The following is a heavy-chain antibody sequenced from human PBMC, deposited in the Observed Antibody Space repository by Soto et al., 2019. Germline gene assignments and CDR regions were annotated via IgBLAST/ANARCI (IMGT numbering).Heavy chain of an antibody. CDR1: GYTFTSYD. D-gene: IGHD3-3*01. V-gene: IGHV1-8*01. CDR2: MNPNSGNT. J-gene: IGHJ6*02. CDR3: ARGEIPRFLEWLSPNGMDV. Sequence: QVQLVQSGAEVKKPGASVKVSCKASGYTFTSYDINWVRQAAGQGLEWMGWMNPNSGNTGYAQKFQGRVTMTRNTSISTAYMELSSLRSEDTAVYYCARGEIPRFLEWLSPNGMDVWGQGTTVTVSS.